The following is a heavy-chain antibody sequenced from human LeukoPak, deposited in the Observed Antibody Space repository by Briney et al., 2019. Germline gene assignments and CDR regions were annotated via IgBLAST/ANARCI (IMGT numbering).Heavy chain of an antibody. CDR2: LIDSVNT. CDR3: ATIKRGSIFGYFDF. D-gene: IGHD5-18*01. CDR1: GGSISSHY. V-gene: IGHV4-59*11. J-gene: IGHJ4*02. Sequence: SETLSLTCTVSGGSISSHYWSWIRQPPGKGLEWIAYLIDSVNTKDNPSLQSRLTLSADTSKNQFSLRLSSVTAADTAVYYCATIKRGSIFGYFDFWGQGIKVTVSS.